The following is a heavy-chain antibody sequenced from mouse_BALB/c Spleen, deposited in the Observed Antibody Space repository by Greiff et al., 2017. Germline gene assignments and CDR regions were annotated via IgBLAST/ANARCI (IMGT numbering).Heavy chain of an antibody. V-gene: IGHV2-9*02. CDR3: ARDRGYDGYSYYAMDY. CDR1: GFSLTSYG. D-gene: IGHD2-3*01. J-gene: IGHJ4*01. Sequence: VQLVESGPGLVAPSQSLSITCTVSGFSLTSYGVHWVRQPPGKGLEWLGVIWAGGSTNYNSALMSRLSISKDNSKSQVFLKMNSLQTDDTAMYYCARDRGYDGYSYYAMDYWGQGTSVTVSS. CDR2: IWAGGST.